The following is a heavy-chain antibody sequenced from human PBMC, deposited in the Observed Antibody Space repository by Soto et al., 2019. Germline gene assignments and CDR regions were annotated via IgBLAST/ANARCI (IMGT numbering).Heavy chain of an antibody. V-gene: IGHV1-69*05. CDR1: GGTFSSYA. CDR2: IIPIFGTA. J-gene: IGHJ4*02. D-gene: IGHD2-21*02. Sequence: QVQLVQSGAEVKKPESSVKVSCKASGGTFSSYAISWVRQAPGQGLEWMGGIIPIFGTANYAQKFQGRVTITXXEXTXXAYMELSSLRSEDTAVYYCARDRPYCGGDCPYFDYWGQGTLVTVSS. CDR3: ARDRPYCGGDCPYFDY.